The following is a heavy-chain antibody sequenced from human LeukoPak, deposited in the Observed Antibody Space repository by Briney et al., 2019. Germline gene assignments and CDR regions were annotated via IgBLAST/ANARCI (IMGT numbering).Heavy chain of an antibody. CDR1: GFTFSSYA. CDR3: ARGSNNYYYPYMDV. CDR2: ISSSSSYI. J-gene: IGHJ6*03. Sequence: GGSLRLSCAASGFTFSSYAMSWVRQAPGKGLEWVSSISSSSSYIYYADSVKGRFTISRDNAKNSLYLQMNSLRAEDTAVYYCARGSNNYYYPYMDVWGKGTTVTVSS. V-gene: IGHV3-21*01.